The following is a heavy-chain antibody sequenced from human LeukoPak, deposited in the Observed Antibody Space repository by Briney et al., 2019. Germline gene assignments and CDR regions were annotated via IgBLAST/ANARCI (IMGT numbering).Heavy chain of an antibody. CDR2: IWYDGSDE. D-gene: IGHD6-19*01. CDR3: ARYTTGHGFDF. CDR1: GFTFSRNG. Sequence: GRSLRLSCAASGFTFSRNGMHWVRQAPGKGLEWVAYIWYDGSDEDYADSVKGRFTISRDNSRNTLYLQMNSLRAEDTAVYYCARYTTGHGFDFWGQGTLVTVSP. V-gene: IGHV3-33*08. J-gene: IGHJ4*02.